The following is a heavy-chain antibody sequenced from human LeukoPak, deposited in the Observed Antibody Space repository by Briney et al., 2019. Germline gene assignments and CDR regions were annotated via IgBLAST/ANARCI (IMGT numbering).Heavy chain of an antibody. V-gene: IGHV4-30-4*08. J-gene: IGHJ6*03. CDR1: GVSISSGDYY. CDR2: ISYSGST. CDR3: ARDENSYYMDV. Sequence: PSETLSLTCAVSGVSISSGDYYWTWVRQPPGKGPEWIGYISYSGSTYYNPSLKSGITISLDTSKNQFSLKVTSVTAADTAVYYCARDENSYYMDVWGTGTTVTVSS.